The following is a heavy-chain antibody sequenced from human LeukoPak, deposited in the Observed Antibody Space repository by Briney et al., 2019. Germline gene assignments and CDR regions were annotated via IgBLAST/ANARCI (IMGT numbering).Heavy chain of an antibody. J-gene: IGHJ5*02. Sequence: EASVKVSCKASGGTFSSYAISWVRQAPGQGLEWMGWISAYNGDTNYAQKFQGRVTMTTDTSTNTAYIELRSLTSDDTAAYYCAREWWGYDVLTGDNWFDPWGQGTLVTVSS. CDR1: GGTFSSYA. CDR3: AREWWGYDVLTGDNWFDP. V-gene: IGHV1-18*01. CDR2: ISAYNGDT. D-gene: IGHD3-9*01.